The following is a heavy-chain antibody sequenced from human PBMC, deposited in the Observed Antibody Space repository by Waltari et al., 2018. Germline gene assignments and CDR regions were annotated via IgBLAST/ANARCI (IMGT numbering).Heavy chain of an antibody. D-gene: IGHD6-6*01. J-gene: IGHJ3*02. Sequence: QLQLQESGPGLVKPSETLSLTCTVSGGSISSSSYYWGWIRQPPGKGLEWIGSSYYSGSTYYNPSLKSRVTISVDTSKNQFSLKLSSVTAADTAVYYCARDFRGRIIAARLGAFDIWGQGTMVTVSS. CDR3: ARDFRGRIIAARLGAFDI. CDR1: GGSISSSSYY. V-gene: IGHV4-39*07. CDR2: SYYSGST.